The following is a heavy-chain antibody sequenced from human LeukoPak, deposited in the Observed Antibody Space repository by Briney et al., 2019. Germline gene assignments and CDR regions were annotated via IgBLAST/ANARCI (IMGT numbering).Heavy chain of an antibody. CDR3: AKDLSFAYYDSSGPLFQH. CDR2: IWYDGSNK. J-gene: IGHJ1*01. D-gene: IGHD3-22*01. V-gene: IGHV3-33*06. Sequence: GRSLRLPCAASGFTFSSYGMHWVRQAPGKGLEWVAVIWYDGSNKYFADSVKGRFTISRDNSKNTLYLQMNSLRAEDTAVYYCAKDLSFAYYDSSGPLFQHWGQGTLVTVSS. CDR1: GFTFSSYG.